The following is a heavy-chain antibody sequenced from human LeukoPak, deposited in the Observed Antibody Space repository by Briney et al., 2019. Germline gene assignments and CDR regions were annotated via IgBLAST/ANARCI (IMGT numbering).Heavy chain of an antibody. CDR1: GFIFSGSW. D-gene: IGHD3-22*01. Sequence: GGSLRLSCTASGFIFSGSWMAWIRQAPGKGLEWVAIIKKDGSEKYYVDSMKGRFTISRDNSKNTLFLQMTSLRAEDTAVYYCARETGYYDSNGYYSYWGQGTLVTVSS. CDR3: ARETGYYDSNGYYSY. V-gene: IGHV3-7*01. J-gene: IGHJ4*02. CDR2: IKKDGSEK.